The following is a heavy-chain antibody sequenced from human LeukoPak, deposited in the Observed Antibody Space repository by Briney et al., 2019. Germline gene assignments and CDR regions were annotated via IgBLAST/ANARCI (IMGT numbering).Heavy chain of an antibody. Sequence: SETLSLTCTVSGDFITAYYWSWIRQPPGKGLEWSGYVYYSGSTEYNPSLRSRVTISLEMSKQQFSLNLTSVTAADTAVYYCASNTGTVFDYWGQGALVTVSS. CDR2: VYYSGST. V-gene: IGHV4-59*01. CDR3: ASNTGTVFDY. D-gene: IGHD7-27*01. CDR1: GDFITAYY. J-gene: IGHJ4*02.